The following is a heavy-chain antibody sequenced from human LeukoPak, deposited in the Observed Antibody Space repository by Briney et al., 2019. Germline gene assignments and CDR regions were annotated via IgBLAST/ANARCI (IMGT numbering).Heavy chain of an antibody. D-gene: IGHD2-21*02. V-gene: IGHV3-21*01. CDR2: ISSSSSYI. J-gene: IGHJ3*02. CDR1: GFTFSSYS. Sequence: GGSLRLSCSASGFTFSSYSMNWVRQAPGKGLEWVSSISSSSSYIYYADSVKGRFTISRDNAKNSLYLQMNSLRAEDTAVYYCARVMVTAIPDAFDIWGQGTMVTVSS. CDR3: ARVMVTAIPDAFDI.